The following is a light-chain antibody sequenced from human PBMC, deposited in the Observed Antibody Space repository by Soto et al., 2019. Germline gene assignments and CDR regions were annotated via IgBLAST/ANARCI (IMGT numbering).Light chain of an antibody. CDR3: SSWTSSTTQV. CDR2: EVN. V-gene: IGLV2-14*01. Sequence: QSALTQPASVSGSLGQSITISCTGTSSDVGGFDFVSWYQQHPGKAPKLMIYEVNNRPSGVSNRFSASKSGNTASLTISGLQAEDEADYYCSSWTSSTTQVLGGGTKVTV. J-gene: IGLJ3*02. CDR1: SSDVGGFDF.